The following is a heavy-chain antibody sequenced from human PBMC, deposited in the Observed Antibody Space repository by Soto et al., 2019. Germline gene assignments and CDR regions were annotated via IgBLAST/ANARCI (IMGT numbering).Heavy chain of an antibody. J-gene: IGHJ1*01. D-gene: IGHD4-17*01. CDR2: IYYSGST. Sequence: SETLSLTCTVSGGSISSGDYYWSWIRQPPGKGLEWIGYIYYSGSTYYNPSLKSRVTISVDTSKNQFSLKLSSVTAADTAVYYCASYLLTTVVTYFQHWGQGTLVTVSS. CDR1: GGSISSGDYY. CDR3: ASYLLTTVVTYFQH. V-gene: IGHV4-30-4*01.